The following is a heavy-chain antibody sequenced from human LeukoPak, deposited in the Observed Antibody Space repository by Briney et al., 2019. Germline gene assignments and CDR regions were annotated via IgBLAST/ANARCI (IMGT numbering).Heavy chain of an antibody. J-gene: IGHJ4*02. D-gene: IGHD4-17*01. CDR1: GFTFSSYE. CDR3: ASNRDYGDYYDY. Sequence: AGGSLRLSCAASGFTFSSYEMSWVRQAPGKGLEWVSAISGSGGSTYYADSVKGRFTLSRDNSKNTLYLQMNSLRAEDTAVYYCASNRDYGDYYDYWGQGTLVTVSS. CDR2: ISGSGGST. V-gene: IGHV3-23*01.